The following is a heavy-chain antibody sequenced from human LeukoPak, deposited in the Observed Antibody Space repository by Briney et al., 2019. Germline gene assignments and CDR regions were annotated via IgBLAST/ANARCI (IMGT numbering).Heavy chain of an antibody. V-gene: IGHV4-39*07. J-gene: IGHJ5*02. CDR3: ARVRLPSWFDP. CDR1: GGSISTSSYY. Sequence: SEALSPTFTVSGGSISTSSYYLGWVRQPPRKGLEWIGNIFYSGSTYYSPSLKSRVTISLDTSRNQFSLKLNSVTAADTAVYYCARVRLPSWFDPWGQGTLVTVSS. CDR2: IFYSGST.